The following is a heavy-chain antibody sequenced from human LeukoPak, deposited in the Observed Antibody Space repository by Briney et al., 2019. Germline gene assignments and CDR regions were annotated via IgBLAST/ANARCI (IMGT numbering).Heavy chain of an antibody. D-gene: IGHD1-26*01. Sequence: GGSLRLSCAVAGFSFSSYWMRWDRHAERKGMGWVSCINSDGSRTIYADSLTARFTISSDNSMNTLYLQMNSLSAEDTAVYYCASDAEVGPLYYFDYWGQGTLVTVSS. CDR2: INSDGSRT. V-gene: IGHV3-74*01. CDR1: GFSFSSYW. CDR3: ASDAEVGPLYYFDY. J-gene: IGHJ4*02.